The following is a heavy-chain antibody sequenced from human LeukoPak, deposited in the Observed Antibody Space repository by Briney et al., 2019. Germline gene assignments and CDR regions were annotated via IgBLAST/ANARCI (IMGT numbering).Heavy chain of an antibody. J-gene: IGHJ6*02. D-gene: IGHD2-8*01. CDR3: AREQWPKYYYYGMDV. CDR1: GFTFSSYW. Sequence: PGGSLRLSCAASGFTFSSYWMHWVRQAPGKGLVWVSRINSDGSSTSYADSVKGRFTFSRDNAKNTLYLQMNSLTAEDTAVYYCAREQWPKYYYYGMDVWGQGTTVTVSS. V-gene: IGHV3-74*01. CDR2: INSDGSST.